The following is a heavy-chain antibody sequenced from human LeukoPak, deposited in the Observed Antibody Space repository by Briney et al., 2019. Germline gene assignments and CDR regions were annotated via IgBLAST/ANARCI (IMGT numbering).Heavy chain of an antibody. D-gene: IGHD2-21*02. CDR3: ARHGHHGDHDY. J-gene: IGHJ4*02. CDR1: GGSINNYY. CDR2: TSYGGTT. V-gene: IGHV4-39*01. Sequence: SETLSLTCTVSGGSINNYYWGWIRQPPGKGLEWIGSTSYGGTTSYNPALKSRVTTSVDTSKNQFSLKLTPVTAADTALYYCARHGHHGDHDYWGPGTLVTVSS.